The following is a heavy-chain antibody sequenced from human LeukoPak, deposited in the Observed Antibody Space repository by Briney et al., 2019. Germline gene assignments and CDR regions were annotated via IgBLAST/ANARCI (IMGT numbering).Heavy chain of an antibody. CDR3: ARDQYDTWSRRGNFDS. J-gene: IGHJ4*02. Sequence: PGGSLRLSCAASGFTFSSNWMSWVRQAPGKGLEWVANIKQDGSEKYYVDSVKGRFTISRDNAKNSLYLQMNSLRAEDTAVFYCARDQYDTWSRRGNFDSWGQGTLVIVSS. CDR2: IKQDGSEK. V-gene: IGHV3-7*03. D-gene: IGHD3-3*01. CDR1: GFTFSSNW.